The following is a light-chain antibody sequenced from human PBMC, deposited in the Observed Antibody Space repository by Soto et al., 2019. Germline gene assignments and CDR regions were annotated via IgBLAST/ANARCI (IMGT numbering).Light chain of an antibody. CDR1: SSNIKTNG. CDR2: SNS. V-gene: IGLV1-44*01. CDR3: STWDDSLNGLI. J-gene: IGLJ2*01. Sequence: QAVVAQPPSASGTPGQTVTISCSGGSSNIKTNGVSWYQQVPGAAPKLLIYSNSQRPSGAPDRFSGSKSGTSASLAISGLQSEDEATYHCSTWDDSLNGLIFGRGTKLTVL.